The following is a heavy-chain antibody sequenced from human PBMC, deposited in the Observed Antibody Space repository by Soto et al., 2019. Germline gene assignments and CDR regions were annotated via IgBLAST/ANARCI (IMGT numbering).Heavy chain of an antibody. D-gene: IGHD3-22*01. CDR2: INSDGSST. CDR3: GQAVYYVSS. V-gene: IGHV3-74*01. Sequence: EVQLVESGGGLVQPGGSLRLSCAASGFTFSSYWMHWVRQAPGKGLVWVSRINSDGSSTNYADSVTGRFTISRDNAKNTLYLHMSRLSAWDTAGYYCGQAVYYVSSWGQGTLVTVSS. CDR1: GFTFSSYW. J-gene: IGHJ1*01.